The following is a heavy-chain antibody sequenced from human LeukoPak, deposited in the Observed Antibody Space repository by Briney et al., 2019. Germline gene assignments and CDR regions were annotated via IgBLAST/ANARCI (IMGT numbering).Heavy chain of an antibody. J-gene: IGHJ5*02. Sequence: SETLSLTCTVSGGSISSGSYYWSWIRQPAGKGLEWIGRIYTSGSTNYNPSLKSRVTISVDTSKNQFSLKLSSVTAADTAVYYCARGVVVVPAAREWFDPWGQGTLVTVSS. CDR2: IYTSGST. D-gene: IGHD2-2*01. CDR3: ARGVVVVPAAREWFDP. CDR1: GGSISSGSYY. V-gene: IGHV4-61*02.